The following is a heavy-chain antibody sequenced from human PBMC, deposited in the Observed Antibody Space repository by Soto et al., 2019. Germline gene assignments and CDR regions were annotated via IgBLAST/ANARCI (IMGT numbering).Heavy chain of an antibody. J-gene: IGHJ4*02. V-gene: IGHV3-7*01. Sequence: EVQLLESGGGLVQPGGSLRLSCAASGFTFSSYWMSWVRQAPGKGLEWVANIKQDGSEKYYVDSVKGRFTISRDNAKTSLYLQMNSLRAEDTAVYYCASQRVSGSSSGFPNDYWGQGTLVIVSS. CDR3: ASQRVSGSSSGFPNDY. D-gene: IGHD6-19*01. CDR1: GFTFSSYW. CDR2: IKQDGSEK.